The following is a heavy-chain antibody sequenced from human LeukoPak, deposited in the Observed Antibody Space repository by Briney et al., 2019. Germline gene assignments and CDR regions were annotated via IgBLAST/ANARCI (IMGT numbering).Heavy chain of an antibody. CDR2: IIDTGGAT. CDR1: GFSFSSFA. D-gene: IGHD3-10*01. V-gene: IGHV3-23*01. Sequence: GGSLRLSCAASGFSFSSFAMTWVRQAPGKGLEWVSGIIDTGGATYYADSVKGRFTISRDNSKNTLSLQMNSLGAEDTAVYYCAKFNGHPTTNYYMDVWGEGTTVTVSS. CDR3: AKFNGHPTTNYYMDV. J-gene: IGHJ6*04.